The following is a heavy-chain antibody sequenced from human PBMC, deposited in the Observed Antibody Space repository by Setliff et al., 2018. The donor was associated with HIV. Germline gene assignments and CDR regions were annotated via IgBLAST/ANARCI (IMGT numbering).Heavy chain of an antibody. Sequence: LRLSCAASGFTFSSYGMHWVHQAPGKGLEWVAFIRYDGATKYYGDSMKGRFTISRDNSKNTLYLEMNSLRAEDTAVYYCAKASGYNSGFRYMDVWGKGTTVTVSS. CDR2: IRYDGATK. CDR1: GFTFSSYG. V-gene: IGHV3-30*02. D-gene: IGHD6-19*01. J-gene: IGHJ6*03. CDR3: AKASGYNSGFRYMDV.